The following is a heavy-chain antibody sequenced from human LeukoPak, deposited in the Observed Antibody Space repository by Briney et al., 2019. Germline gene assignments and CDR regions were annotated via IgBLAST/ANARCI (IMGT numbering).Heavy chain of an antibody. V-gene: IGHV4-39*01. J-gene: IGHJ4*02. D-gene: IGHD3-10*01. Sequence: SETLSLTCTVSGGSISSTSHYWGWIRQPPGKGLEWIGTIYYSGSTYYNATLKSRATISVDTSKNQFSLKLSSVTAADTAVYYCARHMEGSGSSSFDYWGQGTLVTGSS. CDR2: IYYSGST. CDR3: ARHMEGSGSSSFDY. CDR1: GGSISSTSHY.